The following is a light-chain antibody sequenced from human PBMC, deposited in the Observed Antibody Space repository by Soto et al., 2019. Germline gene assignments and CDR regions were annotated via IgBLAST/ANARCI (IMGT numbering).Light chain of an antibody. CDR3: AAWDGSLDVVL. V-gene: IGLV1-44*01. Sequence: QSVLTQPPSASGTPGQRVTISCSGSTSNIGTNTVNWYQQFPGSAPQLLLYNTNQRPSGVPGRFSGSKSGTSASLAISGLQSEDEADYYCAAWDGSLDVVLFGGGTQLTVL. CDR2: NTN. CDR1: TSNIGTNT. J-gene: IGLJ2*01.